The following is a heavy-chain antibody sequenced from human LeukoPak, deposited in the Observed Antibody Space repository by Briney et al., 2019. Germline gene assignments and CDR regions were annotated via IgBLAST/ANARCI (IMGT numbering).Heavy chain of an antibody. Sequence: ASVEVSCKAAGYTFTAYYLQWVRQAPGQGLEWMGWINIHSGGTNYAQKFQGRVTMTRDTSISTAYMELSRLSSDDTAVYYCARDGDGYNLGYWGQGTLVTVSS. CDR3: ARDGDGYNLGY. CDR2: INIHSGGT. J-gene: IGHJ4*02. D-gene: IGHD5-24*01. CDR1: GYTFTAYY. V-gene: IGHV1-2*02.